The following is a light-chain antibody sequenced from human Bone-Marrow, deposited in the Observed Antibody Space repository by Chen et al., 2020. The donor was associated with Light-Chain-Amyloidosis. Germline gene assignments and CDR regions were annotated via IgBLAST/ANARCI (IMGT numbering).Light chain of an antibody. V-gene: IGLV1-40*01. Sequence: QSVLTQPPSVSGAPGQRVTIFCTGSGSNIGAGYDVHWYRQLPGTAPNILISNNSPRPSGVPPRFSVATSGNASSLAITGLRSADEADYYCQSYYRGLSGSVFGGGTKLTVL. J-gene: IGLJ3*02. CDR2: NNS. CDR3: QSYYRGLSGSV. CDR1: GSNIGAGYD.